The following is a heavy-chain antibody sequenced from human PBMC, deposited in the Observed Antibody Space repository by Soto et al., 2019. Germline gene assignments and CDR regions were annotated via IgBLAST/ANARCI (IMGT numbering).Heavy chain of an antibody. V-gene: IGHV1-69*06. J-gene: IGHJ4*02. D-gene: IGHD6-19*01. CDR1: GGTFSSIA. Sequence: QVQLVQSGAEVKKPGSSVKVSCKASGGTFSSIAISWVRQAPGQGLEWMGGINPIYASPNYAQNFQGRVTVTADKATSTAYLELSRLKFADSAIYYCAVAVTGSRSPLAHWGQGTLVIVSS. CDR3: AVAVTGSRSPLAH. CDR2: INPIYASP.